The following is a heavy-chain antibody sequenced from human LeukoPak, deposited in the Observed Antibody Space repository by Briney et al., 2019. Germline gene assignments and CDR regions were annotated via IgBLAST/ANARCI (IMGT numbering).Heavy chain of an antibody. Sequence: GESLKISCKGSGYSFTSYWIGWVRQMPGKGLEWMGIIYPGDSDTRYSPSFQGQVTISADKSISTAYLQWSSLKASDTATYYCARHNHYYDSSGYYPGTDFDYWGQGTLVTVSS. V-gene: IGHV5-51*01. J-gene: IGHJ4*02. CDR2: IYPGDSDT. D-gene: IGHD3-22*01. CDR3: ARHNHYYDSSGYYPGTDFDY. CDR1: GYSFTSYW.